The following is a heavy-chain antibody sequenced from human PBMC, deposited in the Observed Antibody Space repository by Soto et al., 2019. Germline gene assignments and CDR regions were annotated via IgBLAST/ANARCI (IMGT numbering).Heavy chain of an antibody. D-gene: IGHD3-16*01. J-gene: IGHJ4*02. CDR1: GYTFSNYW. Sequence: EVQLVESGGGLVKPGGSLRLSCAASGYTFSNYWMNWVRQTPGMGLVWVSRIDLDGGTTNYADSVKGRFTISRDNAKNTLYLQMDSLRAEYTAVYYCGRDLGGANSDGGQGTLVTVSS. V-gene: IGHV3-74*01. CDR2: IDLDGGTT. CDR3: GRDLGGANSD.